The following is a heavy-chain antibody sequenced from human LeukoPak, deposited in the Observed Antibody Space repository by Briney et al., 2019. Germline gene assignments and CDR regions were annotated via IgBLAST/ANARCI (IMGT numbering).Heavy chain of an antibody. Sequence: GGSLRLSCAASGFTFSSYAMSWVRQAPGKGLEWVSAISGSGGSTYYADSVKGRFTISRDNSKSTLYLKMTSLRAEDTAMYYCARDPKGGYSYGWGAFDIWGHGTMVTVSS. CDR2: ISGSGGST. D-gene: IGHD5-12*01. CDR1: GFTFSSYA. J-gene: IGHJ3*02. CDR3: ARDPKGGYSYGWGAFDI. V-gene: IGHV3-23*01.